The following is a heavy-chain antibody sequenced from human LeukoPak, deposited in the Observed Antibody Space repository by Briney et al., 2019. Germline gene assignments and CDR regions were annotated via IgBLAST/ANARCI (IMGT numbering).Heavy chain of an antibody. CDR1: GDSISNYY. Sequence: SETLSLTCSVSGDSISNYYWSWIRQPPGKGLEWIGYIYYSGSTNYNPSLKSRVTISVDTSKNQFSLKLSSVTAADTAVYYCARAVYYDSSGNGFDPWGQGTLVTVSS. CDR3: ARAVYYDSSGNGFDP. CDR2: IYYSGST. D-gene: IGHD3-22*01. V-gene: IGHV4-59*12. J-gene: IGHJ5*02.